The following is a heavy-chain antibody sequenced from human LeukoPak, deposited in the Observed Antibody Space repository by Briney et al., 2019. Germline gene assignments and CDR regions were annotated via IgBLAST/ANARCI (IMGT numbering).Heavy chain of an antibody. CDR3: ARASSYGSPEHDY. D-gene: IGHD5-18*01. CDR1: GFTFDDYG. CDR2: INWNGGST. J-gene: IGHJ4*02. Sequence: GGSLRLSCAASGFTFDDYGMSWVRQAPGKGLEWVSGINWNGGSTGYADSVKGRFTISRDNSKNTLYLQMNSLRAEDTAVYYCARASSYGSPEHDYWGQGTLVTVSS. V-gene: IGHV3-20*04.